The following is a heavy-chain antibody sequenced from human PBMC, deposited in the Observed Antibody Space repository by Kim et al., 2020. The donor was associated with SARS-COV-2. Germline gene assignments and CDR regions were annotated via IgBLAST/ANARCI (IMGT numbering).Heavy chain of an antibody. CDR2: VGAYNGDT. CDR3: ARDRGYGDDTFDY. CDR1: GYTFTSYG. D-gene: IGHD4-17*01. Sequence: ASVKVSCKASGYTFTSYGISWVRQAPGQGLEWLGWVGAYNGDTNYAQNLQGRVTLTTDPSTSTVFLELRSRRSDDTAVYFCARDRGYGDDTFDYWGQGTLATVSS. J-gene: IGHJ4*02. V-gene: IGHV1-18*01.